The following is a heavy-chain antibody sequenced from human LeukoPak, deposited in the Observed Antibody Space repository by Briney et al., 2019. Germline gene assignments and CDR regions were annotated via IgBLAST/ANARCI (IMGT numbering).Heavy chain of an antibody. J-gene: IGHJ4*02. CDR2: ISYDGSNK. Sequence: GRSLRLSCAASGFTFSSYGMHWVRQAPGKGLEWVAVISYDGSNKYYADSVKGRFTISRDNSKNTLYLQMNSLRAEDTAVYYCAKAPARAPYGAGIDYLFDYWGQGTLVTVSS. CDR1: GFTFSSYG. V-gene: IGHV3-30*18. CDR3: AKAPARAPYGAGIDYLFDY. D-gene: IGHD3-10*01.